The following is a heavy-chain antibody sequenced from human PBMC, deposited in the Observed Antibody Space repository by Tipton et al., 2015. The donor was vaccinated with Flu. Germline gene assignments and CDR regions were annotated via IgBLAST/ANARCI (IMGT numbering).Heavy chain of an antibody. CDR3: ARGGGSPSY. J-gene: IGHJ4*02. CDR2: IYFTGST. V-gene: IGHV4-59*01. D-gene: IGHD2-15*01. CDR1: GGSISSNY. Sequence: LRLSCTVSGGSISSNYWSWIRQPPGKGLEWIGYIYFTGSTNYNPSLKSRVTISVDMSKNQFSLRLTSVAAADTAVYYCARGGGSPSYWGQGTLVTVSS.